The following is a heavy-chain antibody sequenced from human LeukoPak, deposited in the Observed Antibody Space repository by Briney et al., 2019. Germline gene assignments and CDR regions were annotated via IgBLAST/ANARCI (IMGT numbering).Heavy chain of an antibody. J-gene: IGHJ4*02. CDR3: ARVGGDYDSSGYRVDYFDY. V-gene: IGHV3-30-3*01. CDR1: GFTFSSYA. Sequence: GRSLRLSCAASGFTFSSYAMHWVRQAPGKGLEWVAVISYDGSNKYYADSVKGRFTISRDNPKNTLYLQMNSLRAEDTAVYYCARVGGDYDSSGYRVDYFDYWGRGTLVTVSS. D-gene: IGHD3-22*01. CDR2: ISYDGSNK.